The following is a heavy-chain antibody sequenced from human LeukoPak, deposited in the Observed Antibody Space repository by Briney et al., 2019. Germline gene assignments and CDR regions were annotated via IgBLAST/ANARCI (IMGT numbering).Heavy chain of an antibody. CDR1: GGSISSYY. J-gene: IGHJ5*02. V-gene: IGHV4-4*07. CDR3: ARDGGIAAAGNWFDP. D-gene: IGHD6-13*01. Sequence: SETLSLTCTASGGSISSYYWSWIRQPAGKGLEWIGRIYTSGSTNYNPSLKSRVTISVDKSKNQFSLKLSSVTAADTAVYYCARDGGIAAAGNWFDPWGQGTLVTVSS. CDR2: IYTSGST.